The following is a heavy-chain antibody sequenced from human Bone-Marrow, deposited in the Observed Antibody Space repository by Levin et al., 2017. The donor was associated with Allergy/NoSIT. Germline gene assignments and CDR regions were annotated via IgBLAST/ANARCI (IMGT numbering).Heavy chain of an antibody. D-gene: IGHD3-3*01. Sequence: GGSLRLSCAASGFTFSSYSMNWVRQAPGKGLEWVSYISSSSSTIYYADSVKGRFTISRDNAKNSLYLQMNSLKAEDTAVYYSARDRNDCWSGDPKLGYWGQGTLVTVSS. CDR3: ARDRNDCWSGDPKLGY. V-gene: IGHV3-48*01. CDR2: ISSSSSTI. J-gene: IGHJ4*02. CDR1: GFTFSSYS.